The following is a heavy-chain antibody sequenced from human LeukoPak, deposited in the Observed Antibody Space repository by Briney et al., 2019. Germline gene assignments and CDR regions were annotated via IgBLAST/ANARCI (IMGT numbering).Heavy chain of an antibody. V-gene: IGHV1-69*04. J-gene: IGHJ4*02. CDR3: ARDFGGLDYGGNSGY. Sequence: SVKVSCKASGGTFSSYAISWVRQAPGQGLEWMGRIIPILGIANYAQKFQGRVTITADKSTSTAYMELSSLRSEDTAVYYCARDFGGLDYGGNSGYWGQGTLVTVSS. CDR2: IIPILGIA. CDR1: GGTFSSYA. D-gene: IGHD4-23*01.